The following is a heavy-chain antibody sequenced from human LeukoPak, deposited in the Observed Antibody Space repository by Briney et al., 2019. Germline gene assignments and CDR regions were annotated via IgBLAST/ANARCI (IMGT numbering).Heavy chain of an antibody. Sequence: GESLQISCKGSGYSFTDYWIGWVRQMPGEGLQWMGIIYPDDSDIRYSPSFQGQVTISADKSIITAYLQWSSLKASDTAMYYCARRGRGSRSPNAFDIWGQGTMVSVSS. CDR2: IYPDDSDI. CDR1: GYSFTDYW. V-gene: IGHV5-51*01. J-gene: IGHJ3*02. D-gene: IGHD3-10*01. CDR3: ARRGRGSRSPNAFDI.